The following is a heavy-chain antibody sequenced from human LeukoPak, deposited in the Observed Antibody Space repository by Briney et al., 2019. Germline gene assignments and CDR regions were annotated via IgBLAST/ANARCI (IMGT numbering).Heavy chain of an antibody. Sequence: SETLSLTCTVSGGSISSYYWSWIRQPPGKGLEWIGYIYYSGSTNYNPSLKSRVTISVDTSKNQFSLKLSSVTAADTAVYYCARVTPVPYYFDYWGQGTLVTVSS. CDR2: IYYSGST. CDR3: ARVTPVPYYFDY. V-gene: IGHV4-59*01. J-gene: IGHJ4*02. CDR1: GGSISSYY.